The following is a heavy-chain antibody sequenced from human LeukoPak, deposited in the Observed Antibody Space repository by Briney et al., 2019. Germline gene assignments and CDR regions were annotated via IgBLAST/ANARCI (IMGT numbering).Heavy chain of an antibody. Sequence: SETLSLTCAVYGGSFSGYYWSWIRQPPGKGLEWIGEINHSGSTNYNPSLKSRVTISVDTSKNQFSLKLSSVTAADTAVYYCVFDTYYYDSSGYRWGQGTLVTVSS. CDR3: VFDTYYYDSSGYR. CDR2: INHSGST. D-gene: IGHD3-22*01. V-gene: IGHV4-34*01. J-gene: IGHJ4*02. CDR1: GGSFSGYY.